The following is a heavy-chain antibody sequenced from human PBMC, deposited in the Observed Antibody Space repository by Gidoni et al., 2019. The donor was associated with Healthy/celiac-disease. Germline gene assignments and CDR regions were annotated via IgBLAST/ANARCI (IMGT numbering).Heavy chain of an antibody. J-gene: IGHJ3*02. V-gene: IGHV3-49*04. D-gene: IGHD1-26*01. CDR2: IRSKAYGGTT. CDR1: GFTFGDYA. CDR3: TRGGWASGSYYLLDAFDI. Sequence: EVQLVESGGGLVQPGRSLSLSCTASGFTFGDYAMSWVRQAPGKGLEWVGFIRSKAYGGTTEYAASVKGRFTISRDDSKSIAYLQMNSLKTEDTAVYYCTRGGWASGSYYLLDAFDIWGQGTMVTVSS.